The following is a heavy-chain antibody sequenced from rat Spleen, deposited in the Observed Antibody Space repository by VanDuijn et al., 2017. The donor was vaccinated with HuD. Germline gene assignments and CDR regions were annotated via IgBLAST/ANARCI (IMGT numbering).Heavy chain of an antibody. J-gene: IGHJ2*01. D-gene: IGHD1-6*01. V-gene: IGHV5-20*01. CDR2: ISYDGRRT. Sequence: EVQLVESGGGLVRPGGSLKVSCEASGFIFRNYDMVWVRQAPTKGLEWVATISYDGRRTYYRDSVKGRFTISRDNAKSTLHLQMDSLRSEDTATYYCTTWDYYDNRFDYWGQGVMVTVSS. CDR3: TTWDYYDNRFDY. CDR1: GFIFRNYD.